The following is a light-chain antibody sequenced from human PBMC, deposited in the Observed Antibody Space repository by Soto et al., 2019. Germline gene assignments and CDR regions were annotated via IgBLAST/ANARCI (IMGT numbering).Light chain of an antibody. V-gene: IGKV1-39*01. Sequence: DIQMTQSPSSLSASVGDRVTITCRASQSIGIYLNWYHQRPGKAPNLLISAASSLQSGVPSRFSGSGSGADFTLTITSLQPEDFATYYCQQSYSTPLTCGGGTKVE. CDR2: AAS. J-gene: IGKJ4*01. CDR1: QSIGIY. CDR3: QQSYSTPLT.